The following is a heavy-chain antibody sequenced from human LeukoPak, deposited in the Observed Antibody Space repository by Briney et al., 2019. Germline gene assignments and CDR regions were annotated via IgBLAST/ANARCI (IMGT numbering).Heavy chain of an antibody. D-gene: IGHD3-10*01. CDR2: ISWSSGSM. Sequence: GGSLRLSCAASGFTFDDYAMHWVRQPPGKGLEWVSGISWSSGSMGYADSVKGRFTISRDNAKNSVYLQMNSLRAEDTAVYYCAKDMGSGGSGSYLFDNWGQGTLVTVSS. J-gene: IGHJ4*02. V-gene: IGHV3-9*01. CDR1: GFTFDDYA. CDR3: AKDMGSGGSGSYLFDN.